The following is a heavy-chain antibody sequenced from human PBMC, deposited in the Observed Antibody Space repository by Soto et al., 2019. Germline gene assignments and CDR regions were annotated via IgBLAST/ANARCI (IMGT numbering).Heavy chain of an antibody. V-gene: IGHV3-33*05. D-gene: IGHD6-13*01. CDR3: ARDGYSISWYRYIDY. CDR1: GFTFGTYG. CDR2: VSYDETNK. J-gene: IGHJ4*02. Sequence: SLRLSCAASGFTFGTYGMHWVRQAPGKGLEWVAVVSYDETNKYYADSVKGRFTLFRDISNNTLYLQMNSLRADDTAVYYCARDGYSISWYRYIDYGGQETLVTVSS.